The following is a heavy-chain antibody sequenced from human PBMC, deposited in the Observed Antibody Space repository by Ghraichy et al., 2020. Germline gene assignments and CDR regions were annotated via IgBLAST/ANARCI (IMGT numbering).Heavy chain of an antibody. CDR3: ARAAFGATDY. D-gene: IGHD3-10*01. CDR2: IKEDGSEK. CDR1: GFTFSSYS. J-gene: IGHJ4*02. V-gene: IGHV3-7*03. Sequence: GALRLSCAASGFTFSSYSMSWVRQTPGKGLEWVANIKEDGSEKHYVDSVKGRFTISRDNAKNSLYLQMNSLRVEDTAVYYCARAAFGATDYWGQGTLVTVSS.